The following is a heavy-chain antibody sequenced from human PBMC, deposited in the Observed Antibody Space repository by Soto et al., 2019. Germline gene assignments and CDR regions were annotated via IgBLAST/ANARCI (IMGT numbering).Heavy chain of an antibody. V-gene: IGHV3-15*07. J-gene: IGHJ4*02. CDR3: TTDGWVAVAGPSGY. Sequence: EVQLVESGGGLVKPGGSLRLSCAASGFTFSNAWMNWVRQAPGKGLEWVGRIKSKTDGGTTDYAAPVKGRFTISREDSKNTLYLQMNSLKTEDTAVYYCTTDGWVAVAGPSGYWGQGTLVTVSS. CDR1: GFTFSNAW. CDR2: IKSKTDGGTT. D-gene: IGHD6-19*01.